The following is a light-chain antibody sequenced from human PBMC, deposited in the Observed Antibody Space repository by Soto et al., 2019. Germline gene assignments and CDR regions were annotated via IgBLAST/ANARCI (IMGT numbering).Light chain of an antibody. J-gene: IGKJ5*01. CDR3: QQRSNGPPIT. CDR2: DAS. Sequence: EIVLTHSPATLSVSPGARSTLSCRASQSVSSSYLAWYQQKPGQAPRLLIYDASNRATGIPARFSGSGSGTDFTLTISSLEPEDFAVYYCQQRSNGPPITFGQGTRLEI. CDR1: QSVSSSY. V-gene: IGKV3-11*01.